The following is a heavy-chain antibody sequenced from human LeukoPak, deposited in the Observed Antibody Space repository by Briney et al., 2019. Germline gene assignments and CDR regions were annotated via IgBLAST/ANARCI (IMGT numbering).Heavy chain of an antibody. CDR3: ARDLTTVTTAVFAY. V-gene: IGHV3-21*06. CDR2: ISSSSTYI. D-gene: IGHD4-11*01. J-gene: IGHJ4*02. Sequence: GGSLRPSCAASGFTFSSYSMNWVRQAPGKGLEWVSSISSSSTYIYYADSVKGRFTISRDKAKNSLYLQMNSLRAEDTAVYYCARDLTTVTTAVFAYWGQGTLVTVSS. CDR1: GFTFSSYS.